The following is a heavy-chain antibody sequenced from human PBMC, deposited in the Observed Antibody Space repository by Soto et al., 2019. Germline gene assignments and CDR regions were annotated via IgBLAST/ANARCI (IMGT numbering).Heavy chain of an antibody. Sequence: EVQLLESGGGLVQPGGSLRLSCTASGFTFSRHAMTWVRQAPGKGLEWVSGLSGSGGSIYYADSVKGRFTISRDKSMDPLYMQMNSLSAEHTAIYYCATVSSSWYDGFCVLWGQGTLVTVSS. CDR2: LSGSGGSI. D-gene: IGHD6-13*01. CDR3: ATVSSSWYDGFCVL. J-gene: IGHJ4*02. CDR1: GFTFSRHA. V-gene: IGHV3-23*01.